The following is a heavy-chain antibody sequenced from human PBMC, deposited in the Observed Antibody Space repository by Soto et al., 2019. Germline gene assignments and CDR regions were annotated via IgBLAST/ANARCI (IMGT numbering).Heavy chain of an antibody. CDR2: IYHTGYT. CDR1: SYSISSGFF. CDR3: ASDTNSLDL. Sequence: PSETLSLTCVVSSYSISSGFFWAWIRQPPGKGLEWVCSIYHTGYTRYNPSLRSQVSMSVDTSKNHFSLRLTYLTAADTAVYFCASDTNSLDLWGQGIMVTVSS. V-gene: IGHV4-38-2*01. D-gene: IGHD2-8*01. J-gene: IGHJ5*02.